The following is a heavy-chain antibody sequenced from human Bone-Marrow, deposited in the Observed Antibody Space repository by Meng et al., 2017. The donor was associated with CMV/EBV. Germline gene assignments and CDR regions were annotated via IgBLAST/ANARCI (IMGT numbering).Heavy chain of an antibody. CDR2: IYSGGTT. J-gene: IGHJ6*02. CDR3: AKDALGYCSSTSCHYGMDV. V-gene: IGHV3-53*05. CDR1: GFSVSSNY. D-gene: IGHD2-2*03. Sequence: GESLKISCAASGFSVSSNYMNWVRQAPGKRLEWISVIYSGGTTYYADSVKGRFTISRDNSKNTLYLQMNSLRAEDTAVYYCAKDALGYCSSTSCHYGMDVWGQGTMVTVSS.